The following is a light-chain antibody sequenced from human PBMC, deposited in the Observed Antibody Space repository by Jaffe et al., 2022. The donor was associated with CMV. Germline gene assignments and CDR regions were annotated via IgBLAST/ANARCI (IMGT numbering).Light chain of an antibody. CDR3: QHYYTTPLT. Sequence: DIQMTQSPSSLSASVGDRVTITCRASQDISTSLAWYQQKPGKAPKVLLYAASRLESGVSSRFSGSGSGTDYSLTISSLQPEDFATYYCQHYYTTPLTFGGGTKVQIK. J-gene: IGKJ4*01. CDR1: QDISTS. CDR2: AAS. V-gene: IGKV1-NL1*01.